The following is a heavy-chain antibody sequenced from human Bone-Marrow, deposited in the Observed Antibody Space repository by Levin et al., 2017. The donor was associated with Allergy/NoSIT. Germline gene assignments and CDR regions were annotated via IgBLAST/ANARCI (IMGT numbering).Heavy chain of an antibody. Sequence: PSETLSLNCSVSGGSIRSGNYWWGWIRQPPGQGLEWIGSVFSTGTSYYNPSLRSRVTISVDTSKNQFSLKLTSVAAADTALYYCARHLSSVYYGSSDDFDFWGQGTLVTVSS. D-gene: IGHD3-22*01. CDR1: GGSIRSGNYW. J-gene: IGHJ4*02. CDR2: VFSTGTS. CDR3: ARHLSSVYYGSSDDFDF. V-gene: IGHV4-39*01.